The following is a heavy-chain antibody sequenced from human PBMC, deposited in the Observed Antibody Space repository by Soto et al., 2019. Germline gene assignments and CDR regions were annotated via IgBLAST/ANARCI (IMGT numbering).Heavy chain of an antibody. J-gene: IGHJ4*02. CDR3: AKGGLRQQLASPLDY. CDR1: GFTFSSYA. Sequence: GGSLRLSCAASGFTFSSYAMSWVRQAPGKGLEWVSAISGSGGSTYYADSVKGRFTISRDNSKNTLYLQMNSLRAEDTAVYYCAKGGLRQQLASPLDYWGQGTLVTSPQ. V-gene: IGHV3-23*01. D-gene: IGHD6-13*01. CDR2: ISGSGGST.